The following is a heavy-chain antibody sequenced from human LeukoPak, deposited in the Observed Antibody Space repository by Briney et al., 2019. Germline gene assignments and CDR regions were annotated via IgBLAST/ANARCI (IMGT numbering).Heavy chain of an antibody. D-gene: IGHD1-1*01. CDR2: ISGSSGYI. J-gene: IGHJ4*02. CDR1: GFTFSGYS. CDR3: TTISD. V-gene: IGHV3-21*01. Sequence: GGSLRLSCVASGFTFSGYSMNWVRQAPGKGLEWVSSISGSSGYIYYADSVRGRFTVPRDNAKNSLYLQMNSLRAEDTAVYYCTTISDWGQGTLVTVSS.